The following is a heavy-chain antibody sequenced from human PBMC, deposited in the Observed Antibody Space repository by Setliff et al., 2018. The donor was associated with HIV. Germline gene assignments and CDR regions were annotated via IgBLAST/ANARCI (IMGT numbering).Heavy chain of an antibody. D-gene: IGHD6-6*01. J-gene: IGHJ6*02. V-gene: IGHV1-69*13. CDR3: ARGPYSSSSYYYGMDV. CDR2: IIPLFGRA. Sequence: SVKVSCKASGGILSTYATIWVRQAPGQGLEWLGGIIPLFGRASYAQKFQGRVTITADESTSTAYMELSSLRSEDTAVYYCARGPYSSSSYYYGMDVWGQGTTVTVSS. CDR1: GGILSTYA.